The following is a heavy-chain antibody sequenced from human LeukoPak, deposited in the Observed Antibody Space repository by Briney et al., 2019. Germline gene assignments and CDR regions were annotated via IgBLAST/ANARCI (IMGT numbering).Heavy chain of an antibody. D-gene: IGHD1-26*01. CDR3: TRPTYSGTYD. J-gene: IGHJ4*02. V-gene: IGHV3-73*01. CDR2: IRSKPNSYAT. CDR1: GFNFSASA. Sequence: PGESLKLSCAASGFNFSASAMHWVRQASGTGLEWVGRIRSKPNSYATAYGASVTGRFTISRDDSKNTAYLQMNSLKTEDTAVYYCTRPTYSGTYDWGQGTLVTVSS.